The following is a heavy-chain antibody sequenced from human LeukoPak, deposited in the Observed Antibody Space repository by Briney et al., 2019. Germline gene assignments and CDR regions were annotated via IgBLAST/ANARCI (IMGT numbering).Heavy chain of an antibody. CDR2: IYYSGST. J-gene: IGHJ4*02. Sequence: PSETLSLTCTVSGGSISSSSYYWGWLRQPPGKGLEWIGSIYYSGSTYYNPSLKSRVTISVDTSKNQFSLKLSSVTAADTAVYYCARGRPIVWVEPATVHDYWGQGILVTVSS. D-gene: IGHD5-18*01. V-gene: IGHV4-39*01. CDR1: GGSISSSSYY. CDR3: ARGRPIVWVEPATVHDY.